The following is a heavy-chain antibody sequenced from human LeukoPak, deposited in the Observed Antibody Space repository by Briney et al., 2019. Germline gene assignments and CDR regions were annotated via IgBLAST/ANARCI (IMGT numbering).Heavy chain of an antibody. V-gene: IGHV1-2*02. J-gene: IGHJ4*02. D-gene: IGHD2-15*01. CDR2: INPNSGGT. Sequence: GASVKVSCKASGYTFTGYYMHWVRQAPGQGLEWMGWINPNSGGTNYAQKFQGRVTMTRDTSISTAYMELSTLRSDDTAVYYCARDRCSGGSCYSNFDYWGQGTLVTVSS. CDR1: GYTFTGYY. CDR3: ARDRCSGGSCYSNFDY.